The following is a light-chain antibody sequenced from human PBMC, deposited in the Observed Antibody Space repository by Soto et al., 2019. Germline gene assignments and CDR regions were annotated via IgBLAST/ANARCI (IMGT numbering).Light chain of an antibody. Sequence: EIVLTQSPGTLSLSPGETATLSCRASQRVGSRFLAWYQQKPGQAPRLLIYGASNRATGIPDRFSGSGSGTEFTLSISRLEPEDFAMYYCQQYDGSPRTFGQGTKVEIK. V-gene: IGKV3-20*01. J-gene: IGKJ1*01. CDR2: GAS. CDR3: QQYDGSPRT. CDR1: QRVGSRF.